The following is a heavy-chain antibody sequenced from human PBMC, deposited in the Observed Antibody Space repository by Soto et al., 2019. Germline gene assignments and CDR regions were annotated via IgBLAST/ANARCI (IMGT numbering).Heavy chain of an antibody. D-gene: IGHD3-10*01. CDR3: AREKTKGGSGPS. Sequence: GASVKVSCKASGGTFSSYAISWVRQAPGQGPEWMGGIIPIFGTANYAQKFQGRVTITADESTSTAYMELSSLRSEDTAVYYCAREKTKGGSGPSWGQGTTVTVSS. CDR2: IIPIFGTA. V-gene: IGHV1-69*13. CDR1: GGTFSSYA. J-gene: IGHJ6*02.